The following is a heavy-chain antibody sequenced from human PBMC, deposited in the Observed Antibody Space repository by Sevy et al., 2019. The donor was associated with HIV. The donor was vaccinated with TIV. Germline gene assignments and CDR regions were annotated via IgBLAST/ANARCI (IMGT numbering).Heavy chain of an antibody. D-gene: IGHD7-27*01. CDR1: GSSISSGYW. V-gene: IGHV4-38-2*01. CDR3: ASHDWGREDY. J-gene: IGHJ4*02. CDR2: IHYSGNT. Sequence: SETLSLTCVVSGSSISSGYWWDWFRRPPGKGLEWIGAIHYSGNTQYTPSLKSRVTVSADTPKNQFSLRLTSMTAADTAVYYCASHDWGREDYWGQGTLVTVSS.